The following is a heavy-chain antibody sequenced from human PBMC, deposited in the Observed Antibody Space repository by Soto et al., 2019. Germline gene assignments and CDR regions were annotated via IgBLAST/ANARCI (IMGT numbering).Heavy chain of an antibody. V-gene: IGHV3-23*01. J-gene: IGHJ4*02. CDR2: ISGTGGST. CDR1: GFTFNNYA. CDR3: AKDRLGGNFDY. Sequence: EVQLLDSGGGLVQPGGSLRLSCAASGFTFNNYAMNWVRQAPGKGLEWVATISGTGGSTYYADSVKGRFTISRDNSMNTLYLQMNSLRVEDTAVYYCAKDRLGGNFDYWGQGTQVTVSS.